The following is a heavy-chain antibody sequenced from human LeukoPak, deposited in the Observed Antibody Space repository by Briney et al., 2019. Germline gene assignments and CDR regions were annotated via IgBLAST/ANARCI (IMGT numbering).Heavy chain of an antibody. CDR2: ISSSSSYI. J-gene: IGHJ4*02. CDR3: ARDSSSTSCYVD. Sequence: PGGSLRLSCAASGFTFSSYSMNWVRQAPGKGLEWVSSISSSSSYIYYADSVKGRFTISRDNAKNSLYLQTNSLRAEDTAVYYCARDSSSTSCYVDWGQGTLVTVSS. CDR1: GFTFSSYS. D-gene: IGHD2-2*01. V-gene: IGHV3-21*01.